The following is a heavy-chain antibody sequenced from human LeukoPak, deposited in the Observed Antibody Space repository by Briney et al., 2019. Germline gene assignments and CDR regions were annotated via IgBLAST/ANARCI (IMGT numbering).Heavy chain of an antibody. CDR3: ARKMKTGDRVGTFDI. Sequence: PGRSLRLSCAASGFTFSNYGMHWVRQAPGKGLEWVAVIWYDGTKKYYADSVKGRLTISRDNSKNTLYLEMNSLTAEDTAVYYCARKMKTGDRVGTFDIWGQGTMVTVSS. J-gene: IGHJ3*02. CDR1: GFTFSNYG. V-gene: IGHV3-33*01. CDR2: IWYDGTKK. D-gene: IGHD1-1*01.